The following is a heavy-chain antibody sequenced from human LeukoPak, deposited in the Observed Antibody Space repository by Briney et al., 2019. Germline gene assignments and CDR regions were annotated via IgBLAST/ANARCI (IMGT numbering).Heavy chain of an antibody. D-gene: IGHD1-7*01. Sequence: SGGSLRLSCAASGFTFSSYAMHWVRQAPGKGLEYVSAISSNGGSTYYANSVKGRFTISRDNTKNTLYLQMGSLRAEDMAVYYCARAPTLELRDDAFDVWGQGTMVTVSS. CDR2: ISSNGGST. J-gene: IGHJ3*01. CDR1: GFTFSSYA. CDR3: ARAPTLELRDDAFDV. V-gene: IGHV3-64*01.